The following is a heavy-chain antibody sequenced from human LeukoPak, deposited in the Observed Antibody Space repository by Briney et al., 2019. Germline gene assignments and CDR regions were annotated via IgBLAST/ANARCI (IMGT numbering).Heavy chain of an antibody. J-gene: IGHJ4*02. Sequence: GGSLRLSCAASGFTFSSYGMHWVRQAPGKGLEWVAFIRYDGSNKYYADSVKGRFTISRDNSKNTLYLQMNSLRAEDTAVYYCAKATRKMATITTAYYFDYWGQGTLVTVSS. CDR3: AKATRKMATITTAYYFDY. CDR2: IRYDGSNK. D-gene: IGHD5-24*01. V-gene: IGHV3-30*02. CDR1: GFTFSSYG.